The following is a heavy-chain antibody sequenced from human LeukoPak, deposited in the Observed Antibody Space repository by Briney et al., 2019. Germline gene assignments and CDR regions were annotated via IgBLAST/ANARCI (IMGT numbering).Heavy chain of an antibody. J-gene: IGHJ4*02. Sequence: GGSLRLSCAASGFTFDDYAMHWVRQAPGKGLEWVSLISGDGGSTYYADSVKGRFTISRDNSKNSLYLQMNSLRTEDTALYYCARGGYDFWSGYRFYFDYWGQGTLVTVSS. CDR3: ARGGYDFWSGYRFYFDY. V-gene: IGHV3-43*02. CDR1: GFTFDDYA. D-gene: IGHD3-3*01. CDR2: ISGDGGST.